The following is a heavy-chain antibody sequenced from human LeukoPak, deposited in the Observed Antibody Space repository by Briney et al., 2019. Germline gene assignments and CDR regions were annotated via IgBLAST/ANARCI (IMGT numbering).Heavy chain of an antibody. V-gene: IGHV1-69*05. D-gene: IGHD3-10*01. Sequence: GASVKVSCKASGGTFSSYAISWVRQAPGQGLEWMGGIIPIFGTANYAQKFQGRVTITTDESTSTAYMELSSLRSEDTAVYYCARGELEYYYGSGSYLGRAADVWGKGTTVTVSS. J-gene: IGHJ6*04. CDR1: GGTFSSYA. CDR2: IIPIFGTA. CDR3: ARGELEYYYGSGSYLGRAADV.